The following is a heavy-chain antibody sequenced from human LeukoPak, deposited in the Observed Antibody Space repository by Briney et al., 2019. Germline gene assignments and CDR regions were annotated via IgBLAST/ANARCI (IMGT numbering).Heavy chain of an antibody. CDR2: INPGSGAT. J-gene: IGHJ5*02. V-gene: IGHV1-46*01. D-gene: IGHD6-13*01. CDR1: GYTFTRHY. Sequence: ASVKVSCKASGYTFTRHYMNWVRQAPGQGLEWMGKINPGSGATGYAQKFQGRVTMTRDTSTSTVYMELTSLRSADTAVYYCASFDSSWPQYDPWGQGTLVTVSS. CDR3: ASFDSSWPQYDP.